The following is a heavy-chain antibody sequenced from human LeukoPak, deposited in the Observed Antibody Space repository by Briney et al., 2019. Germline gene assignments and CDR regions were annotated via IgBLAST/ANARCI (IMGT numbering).Heavy chain of an antibody. V-gene: IGHV1-69*13. CDR3: ARVDYYDSSGYPIGYFDY. CDR1: GGTFSSYA. CDR2: IIPIFGTA. D-gene: IGHD3-22*01. Sequence: SVTVSCTASGGTFSSYAISWVRQAPGQGLEWMGGIIPIFGTANYAQKFQGRVTITADESTSTAYMELSSLRSEDTAVYYCARVDYYDSSGYPIGYFDYWGQGTLVTVSS. J-gene: IGHJ4*02.